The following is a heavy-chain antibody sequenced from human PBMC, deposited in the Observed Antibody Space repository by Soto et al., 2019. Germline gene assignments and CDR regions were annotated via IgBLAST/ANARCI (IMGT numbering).Heavy chain of an antibody. CDR2: INHSGST. CDR3: ARGCYRYCSSTSCYRNPTTKKNWFDP. Sequence: ASETLSLTCAVYGGSFSGYYWSWIRQPPGKGLEWIGEINHSGSTNYNPSLKSRVTISVDTSKNQFSLKLSSVTAADTAVYYCARGCYRYCSSTSCYRNPTTKKNWFDPWGQGTLVTVSS. J-gene: IGHJ5*02. V-gene: IGHV4-34*01. CDR1: GGSFSGYY. D-gene: IGHD2-2*02.